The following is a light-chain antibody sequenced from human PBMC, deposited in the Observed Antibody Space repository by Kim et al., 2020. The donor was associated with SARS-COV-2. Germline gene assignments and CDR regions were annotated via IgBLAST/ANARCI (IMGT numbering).Light chain of an antibody. V-gene: IGKV1-9*01. CDR3: QQLNTYPWT. J-gene: IGKJ1*01. CDR1: QGIDNH. CDR2: AAS. Sequence: GERGAVTCRTRQGIDNHLAWYQQKPGKAPKLLIFAASTLQSGVPSRFSGSGSGTEFTLTVSSLQPEDFAIYYCQQLNTYPWTFGQGTKVDIK.